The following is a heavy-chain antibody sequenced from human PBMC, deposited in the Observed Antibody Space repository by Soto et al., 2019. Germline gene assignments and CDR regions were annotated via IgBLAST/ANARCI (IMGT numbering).Heavy chain of an antibody. J-gene: IGHJ4*02. Sequence: QVQLVESGGGVVQPGRSLRLSCAASGFTFSSYAMHWVRQAPGKGLEWVAVISYDGSNKYYADSVKGRFTISRDNSKNTLDLQMNSLRAEDTAVYYCARDGEMATIQSLFDYWGQGTLVTVSS. CDR3: ARDGEMATIQSLFDY. CDR1: GFTFSSYA. D-gene: IGHD5-12*01. V-gene: IGHV3-30-3*01. CDR2: ISYDGSNK.